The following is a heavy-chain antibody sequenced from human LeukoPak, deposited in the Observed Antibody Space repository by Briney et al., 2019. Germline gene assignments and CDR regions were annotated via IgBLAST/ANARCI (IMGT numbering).Heavy chain of an antibody. V-gene: IGHV3-30*18. D-gene: IGHD3-16*01. J-gene: IGHJ4*02. Sequence: PGGSLRLSCDLRFSGHGMHWVRQAPGKGLEWLAVVAADGGAKFYADSVRGRFTIFRDTSRNTVFLQLSGLKTEDTAVYYCAKEGRWGSWYFDHWGQGALVTVSS. CDR1: RFSGHG. CDR3: AKEGRWGSWYFDH. CDR2: VAADGGAK.